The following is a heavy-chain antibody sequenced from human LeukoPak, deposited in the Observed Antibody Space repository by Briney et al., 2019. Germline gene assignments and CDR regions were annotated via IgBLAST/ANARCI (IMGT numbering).Heavy chain of an antibody. CDR3: ARDPTTVTYNWFDP. J-gene: IGHJ5*02. D-gene: IGHD4-11*01. Sequence: PGGSLRLSCAASGFTFSSYTMNWVRQAPGKGLEWVSSISSSGSYIYYADSVKGRFTISRDNAKNSLYLQMNSLRAEDTAVYYCARDPTTVTYNWFDPWGQGTLVTVSS. CDR2: ISSSGSYI. V-gene: IGHV3-21*01. CDR1: GFTFSSYT.